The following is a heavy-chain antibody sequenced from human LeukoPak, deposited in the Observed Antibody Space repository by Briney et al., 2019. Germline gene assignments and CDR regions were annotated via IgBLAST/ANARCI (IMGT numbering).Heavy chain of an antibody. CDR2: INHSGST. Sequence: GSLRLSCAASGFTFSSYSMNWVRQPPGKGLEWIGEINHSGSTNYNSSLKSRVTISVDTSRNQFSLKLSSVTAADTAVYYCARGSSGGWFDPWGQGTLVTVSS. D-gene: IGHD6-25*01. V-gene: IGHV4-34*01. J-gene: IGHJ5*02. CDR1: GFTFSSYS. CDR3: ARGSSGGWFDP.